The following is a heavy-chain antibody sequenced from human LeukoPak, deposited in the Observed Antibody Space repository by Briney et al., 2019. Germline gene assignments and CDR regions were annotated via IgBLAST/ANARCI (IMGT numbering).Heavy chain of an antibody. V-gene: IGHV4-59*08. CDR2: IYYSGST. Sequence: PSETLSLTCTVSGGPIGSYYWSWIRQPPGKGLEWIGYIYYSGSTNYNPSLKSRVTISVDTSKNQFSLKLSSVTAADTAVYYCAINDYGDYLLRYWGQGTLVTVSS. D-gene: IGHD4-17*01. CDR3: AINDYGDYLLRY. J-gene: IGHJ4*02. CDR1: GGPIGSYY.